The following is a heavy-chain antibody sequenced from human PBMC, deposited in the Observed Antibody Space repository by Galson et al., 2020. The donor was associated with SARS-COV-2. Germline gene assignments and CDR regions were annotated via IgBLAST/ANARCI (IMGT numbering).Heavy chain of an antibody. Sequence: GGSLRLSCAASEFTFSSYPMHWVRQAPGKGLEWVALISDDGDNKRYADSVKGRFTISRDNSKNTLYLQMNSLRGDDSAVYYCARRAGDFFFSYFYIDVWGKGTTVTVSS. CDR2: ISDDGDNK. CDR3: ARRAGDFFFSYFYIDV. J-gene: IGHJ6*03. CDR1: EFTFSSYP. D-gene: IGHD7-27*01. V-gene: IGHV3-30*01.